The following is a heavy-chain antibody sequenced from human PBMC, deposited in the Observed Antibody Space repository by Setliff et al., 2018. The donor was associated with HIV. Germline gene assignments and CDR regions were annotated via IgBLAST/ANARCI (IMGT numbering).Heavy chain of an antibody. Sequence: SETLFLTCSVSGDSVSDYYWSWIRQPPGEGLEWIGDISTFRGTNYSPSLQSRVTISMDTSKNQLSLNLSSATAADTAVYYCSRGTFGGVIAQYYFDYWGQGTLVTVSS. V-gene: IGHV4-4*09. J-gene: IGHJ4*02. CDR1: GDSVSDYY. CDR3: SRGTFGGVIAQYYFDY. D-gene: IGHD3-16*02. CDR2: ISTFRGT.